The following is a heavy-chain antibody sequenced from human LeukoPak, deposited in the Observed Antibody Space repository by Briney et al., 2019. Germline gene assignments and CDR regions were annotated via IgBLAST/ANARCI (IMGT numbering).Heavy chain of an antibody. CDR2: FDAEEDEI. J-gene: IGHJ6*02. V-gene: IGHV1-24*01. CDR3: ATTAPFDSNNYYYGMDV. Sequence: ASVKVSCKVSGYTLSELSIQWVRQAPGKGLEWMGGFDAEEDEIIYAQRLQGRVTMTEDTSADTAYMELSSLRSDDTAVYYCATTAPFDSNNYYYGMDVWGQGTTVTVSS. D-gene: IGHD3-22*01. CDR1: GYTLSELS.